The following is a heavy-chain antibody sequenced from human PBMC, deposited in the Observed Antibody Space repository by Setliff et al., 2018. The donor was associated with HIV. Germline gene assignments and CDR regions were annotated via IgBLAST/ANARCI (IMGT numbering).Heavy chain of an antibody. V-gene: IGHV1-3*01. D-gene: IGHD3-10*01. Sequence: VASVKVACKAFGYTFTTYSLHWVRQAPGQSLEWMGWINVGKGDTKYSQEFQGRITITTDTSATTGYMELSSLRSDDTAVYFCARGALLAVFDFDHWCHGTLVTVSS. J-gene: IGHJ4*01. CDR3: ARGALLAVFDFDH. CDR1: GYTFTTYS. CDR2: INVGKGDT.